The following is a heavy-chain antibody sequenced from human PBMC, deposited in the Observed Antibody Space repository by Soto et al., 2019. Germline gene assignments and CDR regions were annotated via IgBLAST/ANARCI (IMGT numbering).Heavy chain of an antibody. CDR3: ARDQGVAAVGITWFDP. Sequence: SETLSLTCTVSGASMNSYHWSWIRQPAGKGLEWIGHIHSSGSTNYNPSLKSRVTMSVDTSKNQFSLRLMSLTAADTAVYYCARDQGVAAVGITWFDPWGQGSLVTVSS. J-gene: IGHJ5*02. CDR1: GASMNSYH. CDR2: IHSSGST. V-gene: IGHV4-4*07. D-gene: IGHD3-22*01.